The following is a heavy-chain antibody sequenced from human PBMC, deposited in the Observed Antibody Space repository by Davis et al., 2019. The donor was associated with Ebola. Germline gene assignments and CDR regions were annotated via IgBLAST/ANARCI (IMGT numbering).Heavy chain of an antibody. J-gene: IGHJ4*03. CDR2: ISSSGKT. D-gene: IGHD1-26*01. V-gene: IGHV3-64D*08. CDR1: GFTFSAST. CDR3: VKEGTTTIWVDSDN. Sequence: GESLKISCSASGFTFSASTMHWVRQAPGKGLEYVSVISSSGKTYYADSVKGRFTISRDNSQNNVYIQTTSLRVEDTAVYYCVKEGTTTIWVDSDNWGQGTLVTVAS.